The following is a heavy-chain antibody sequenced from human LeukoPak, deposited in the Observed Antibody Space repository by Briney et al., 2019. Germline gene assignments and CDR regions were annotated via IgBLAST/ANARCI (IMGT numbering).Heavy chain of an antibody. V-gene: IGHV3-30-3*01. CDR1: GFTFSSYA. D-gene: IGHD3-10*01. CDR3: ARVSRGPIITMVRGVNDY. Sequence: GGSLRLSCAASGFTFSSYAMHWVRQAPGKGLEWVAVISYDGSNKYYADSVKGRFTISRDNSKNTLYLQMNSLRAEDTAVYYCARVSRGPIITMVRGVNDYWGQGTLVTVSS. J-gene: IGHJ4*02. CDR2: ISYDGSNK.